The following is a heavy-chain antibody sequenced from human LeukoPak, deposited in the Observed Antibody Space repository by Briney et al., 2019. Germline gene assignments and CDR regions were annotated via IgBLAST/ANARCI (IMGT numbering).Heavy chain of an antibody. CDR3: ATGAIVFDF. V-gene: IGHV1-24*01. CDR2: VGHEDGTT. CDR1: GSALSKIS. D-gene: IGHD3-22*01. J-gene: IGHJ4*02. Sequence: SVRVSCKVSGSALSKISIDWVRQAPGKGLEWMGTVGHEDGTTIHAQKFQGRFNMTVDTATDTAYMEMSSLMSEDTAMYYCATGAIVFDFWGQGTLVTVSS.